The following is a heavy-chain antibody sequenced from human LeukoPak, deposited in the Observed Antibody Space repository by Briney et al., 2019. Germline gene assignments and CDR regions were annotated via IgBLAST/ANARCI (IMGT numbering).Heavy chain of an antibody. J-gene: IGHJ4*02. Sequence: GGSLRLSCAASGFTFSSYSMNWVRQAPGKGLEWVSSISSSSSYIYYADSVKGRFTISRDNAKNSLYLQMNSLRAEDTAVYYCARVGDNYGSGSYSVYWGQGTLVTVSP. CDR3: ARVGDNYGSGSYSVY. CDR2: ISSSSSYI. D-gene: IGHD3-10*01. CDR1: GFTFSSYS. V-gene: IGHV3-21*01.